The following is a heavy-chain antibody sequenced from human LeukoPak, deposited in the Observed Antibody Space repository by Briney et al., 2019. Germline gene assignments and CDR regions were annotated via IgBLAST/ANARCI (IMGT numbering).Heavy chain of an antibody. V-gene: IGHV3-48*01. CDR3: AKDSQRLYYYGSGSYPSSES. D-gene: IGHD3-10*01. CDR2: ISSRSSTI. Sequence: GGSLRLSCAASGFIFSSYGMNWVRQAPGKGLEWISYISSRSSTIYYADSVKGRFTISRDNSKNTLYLRMNSLRAEDTAVYYCAKDSQRLYYYGSGSYPSSESWGQGTLVTVSS. J-gene: IGHJ5*02. CDR1: GFIFSSYG.